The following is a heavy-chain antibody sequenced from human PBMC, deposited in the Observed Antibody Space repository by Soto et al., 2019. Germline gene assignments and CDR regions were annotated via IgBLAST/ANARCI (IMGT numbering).Heavy chain of an antibody. CDR1: GGSISSDHYH. CDR3: VREDDGGDRDYDGLDV. Sequence: QVQLQESGPGLVRPSQTLSLTCTVSGGSISSDHYHWTWIRQTPGQGLEWIGYIHYSGSVYSNPSLQSRVTMSVDTSKNLFSLKLSSVTAADTAVYFCVREDDGGDRDYDGLDVWGRGTTVTVSS. CDR2: IHYSGSV. V-gene: IGHV4-30-4*01. J-gene: IGHJ6*02. D-gene: IGHD4-17*01.